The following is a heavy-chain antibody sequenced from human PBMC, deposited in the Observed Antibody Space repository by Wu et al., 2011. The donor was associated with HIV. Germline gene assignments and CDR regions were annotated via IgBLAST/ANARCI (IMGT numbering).Heavy chain of an antibody. CDR3: VRDYKGWNDRAPKFDR. CDR1: GGTFSSFA. V-gene: IGHV1-69*06. D-gene: IGHD1-1*01. CDR2: IIPISGSV. Sequence: QVQLVQSGAEVKKPGASVKVPCKASGGTFSSFAVSWVRQAPGQGLEWMGRIIPISGSVNVAQKFQGRFSMTADRPSSTAYMELTSLTSEDAATYFCVRDYKGWNDRAPKFDRWGQGTLVTVSS. J-gene: IGHJ5*02.